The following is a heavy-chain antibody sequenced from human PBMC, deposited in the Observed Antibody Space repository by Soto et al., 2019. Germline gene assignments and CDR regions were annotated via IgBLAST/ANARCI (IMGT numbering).Heavy chain of an antibody. J-gene: IGHJ6*02. CDR3: ARAWGPVAGDYYYGMDV. Sequence: PGGSLRLSCAASGFTFSSYGMHWVRQAPGKGLEWVAVIWYDGSNKYYADSVKGRFTISRDNSKNTLYLQMNSLRAEDTAVYYCARAWGPVAGDYYYGMDVWGQGTTVTVSS. CDR1: GFTFSSYG. D-gene: IGHD6-19*01. CDR2: IWYDGSNK. V-gene: IGHV3-33*01.